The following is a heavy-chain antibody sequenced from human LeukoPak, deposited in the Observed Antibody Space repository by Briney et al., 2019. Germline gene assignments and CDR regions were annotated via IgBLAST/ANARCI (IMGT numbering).Heavy chain of an antibody. V-gene: IGHV1-69*05. Sequence: LGASVKVSCKASGYTFTSYYMHWVRQAPGQGLEWMGRIIPIFGTANYAQKFQGRVTITTDESTSTAYMELSSLRSEDTAVYYCARDRVVRGVINYYYYYMDVWGKGTTVTVSS. J-gene: IGHJ6*03. D-gene: IGHD3-10*01. CDR1: GYTFTSYY. CDR2: IIPIFGTA. CDR3: ARDRVVRGVINYYYYYMDV.